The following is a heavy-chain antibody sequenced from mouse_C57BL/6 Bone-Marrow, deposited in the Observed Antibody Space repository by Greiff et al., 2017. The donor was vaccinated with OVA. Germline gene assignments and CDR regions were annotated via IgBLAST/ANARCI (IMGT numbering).Heavy chain of an antibody. J-gene: IGHJ1*03. CDR2: IDPEDGDT. CDR3: TTCIYYGSIPSYWYFDV. D-gene: IGHD1-1*01. CDR1: GFNIKDYY. V-gene: IGHV14-1*01. Sequence: EVQLQQSGAELVRPGASVKLSCTASGFNIKDYYMHWVKQRPEQGLEWIGRIDPEDGDTEYAPKFQGKATMTADTSSHTAYLQLSSLTSEDTAVSYCTTCIYYGSIPSYWYFDVWGTGTTVTVSS.